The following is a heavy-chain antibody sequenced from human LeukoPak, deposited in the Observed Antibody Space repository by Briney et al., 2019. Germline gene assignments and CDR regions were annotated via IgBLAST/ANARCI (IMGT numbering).Heavy chain of an antibody. CDR3: ARDLGRSGYYTIDAFDI. CDR2: ISGSSSDI. V-gene: IGHV3-21*01. D-gene: IGHD3-22*01. CDR1: GFTFNTYT. Sequence: GGSLRHFCAASGFTFNTYTMNWVRQAPGKGLEWVSSISGSSSDIFYADSVKGRFTISRDNAKNSLYLQMDSLRAEDTAVYYCARDLGRSGYYTIDAFDIWGQGTMVTVSS. J-gene: IGHJ3*02.